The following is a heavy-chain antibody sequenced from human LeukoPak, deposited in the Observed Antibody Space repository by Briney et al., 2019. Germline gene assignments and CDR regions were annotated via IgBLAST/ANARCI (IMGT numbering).Heavy chain of an antibody. CDR1: GGSFSFYC. CDR3: ARSEYCSGGTCYRGLVDY. V-gene: IGHV4-59*08. J-gene: IGHJ4*02. Sequence: PSETLSLTCTVSGGSFSFYCWGWIRPPPGKGLEWIGDIRYSGSSNYNPSLKSRVTMSVDTSKNLFSLRLRSVTAADTAVYYCARSEYCSGGTCYRGLVDYWGQGTLVTVSS. D-gene: IGHD2-15*01. CDR2: IRYSGSS.